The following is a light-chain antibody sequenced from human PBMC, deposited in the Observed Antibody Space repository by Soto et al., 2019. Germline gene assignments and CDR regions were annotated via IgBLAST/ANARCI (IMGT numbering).Light chain of an antibody. CDR3: QQLNSYPRIT. V-gene: IGKV1-9*01. CDR2: AAS. Sequence: DIQMTQSPSTLSASVGDRVSITCGASQGISSYLAWYQQKPGKAPKLLIYAASTLQSGVPSRFSGSGSGTEFTLTISSLQPEDFATYYCQQLNSYPRITFGQGTRLEI. CDR1: QGISSY. J-gene: IGKJ5*01.